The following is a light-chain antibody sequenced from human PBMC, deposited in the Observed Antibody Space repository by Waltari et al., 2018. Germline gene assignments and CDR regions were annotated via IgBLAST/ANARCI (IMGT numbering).Light chain of an antibody. Sequence: QSALTQPPSASGSPGQSVAISCTGTSSDVGGYNYVSWYQQHPGKAPKLLIYEVTKRPSGVPDRFSGSKSGNTASLTVSGLQAEDEAHYYCSSYAGSNTVFGGGTKLTVL. CDR1: SSDVGGYNY. CDR2: EVT. J-gene: IGLJ2*01. V-gene: IGLV2-8*01. CDR3: SSYAGSNTV.